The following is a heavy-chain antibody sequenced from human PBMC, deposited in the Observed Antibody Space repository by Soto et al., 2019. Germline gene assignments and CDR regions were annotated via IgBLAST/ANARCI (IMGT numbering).Heavy chain of an antibody. V-gene: IGHV3-48*02. Sequence: EVQLVESGGGLVQPGGSLRLSCAASGFTFSSYSMNWVRQAPGKGLEWVSYISSSSSTIYYADSVKGRFTISRDNAKNSLYLPMNSLRDEDTAVYYCGGSGSRLSLDYWGQGTLVTVSS. CDR2: ISSSSSTI. CDR3: GGSGSRLSLDY. J-gene: IGHJ4*02. D-gene: IGHD3-10*01. CDR1: GFTFSSYS.